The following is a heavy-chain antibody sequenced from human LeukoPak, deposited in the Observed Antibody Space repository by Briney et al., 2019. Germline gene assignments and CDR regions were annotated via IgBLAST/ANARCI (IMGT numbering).Heavy chain of an antibody. D-gene: IGHD5-12*01. CDR1: GFTFSIFE. CDR3: ARSRPTMSPETASSFDY. CDR2: ISSRGSTI. Sequence: PGGSLRLSCAASGFTFSIFEMNWVRQAPGKGLEWVSYISSRGSTIYYAGSVKGRFTISRDNTKYSLYLQMNSLRVEDTAVYYCARSRPTMSPETASSFDYWGQGTLVTVSS. V-gene: IGHV3-48*03. J-gene: IGHJ4*02.